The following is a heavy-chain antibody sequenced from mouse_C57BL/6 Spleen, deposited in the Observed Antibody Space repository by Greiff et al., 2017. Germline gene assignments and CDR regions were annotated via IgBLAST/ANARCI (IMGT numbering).Heavy chain of an antibody. J-gene: IGHJ4*01. V-gene: IGHV3-6*01. Sequence: EVKLVESGPGLVKPSQSLSLTCSVTGYSITSGYYWNWIRQFPGNKLEWMGYISYDGSNNYNPSLKNRISITRDTSKNQFFLKLNSVTTEDTATYYCARYYSKGAMDYWGQGTSVTVSS. CDR1: GYSITSGYY. D-gene: IGHD2-5*01. CDR3: ARYYSKGAMDY. CDR2: ISYDGSN.